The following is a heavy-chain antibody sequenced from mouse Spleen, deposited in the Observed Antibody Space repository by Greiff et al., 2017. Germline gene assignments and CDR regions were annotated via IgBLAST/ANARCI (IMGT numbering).Heavy chain of an antibody. CDR1: GFTFSSYT. Sequence: EVQLQESGGGLVQPGGSLKLSCAASGFTFSSYTMSWVRQTPEKRLEWVAYISNGGGSTYYPDTVKGRFTISRDNAKNTLYLQMSSLKSEDTAMYYCARHHSTMITTGGFAYWGQGTLVTVSA. V-gene: IGHV5-12-2*01. J-gene: IGHJ3*01. CDR3: ARHHSTMITTGGFAY. D-gene: IGHD2-4*01. CDR2: ISNGGGST.